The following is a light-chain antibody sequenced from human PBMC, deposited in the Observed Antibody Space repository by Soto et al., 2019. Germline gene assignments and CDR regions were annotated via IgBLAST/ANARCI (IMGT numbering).Light chain of an antibody. J-gene: IGLJ1*01. CDR2: EVS. CDR1: SSDIGTYDY. Sequence: QSVLTQPPSASGSLGQSVTISCTGTSSDIGTYDYVSWYQQHPGSAPKLIIFEVSKRPLGVPDRFSGSKSGNTASLIVSGLQPDDEAEYHCTSYTGDDFTFVFGTGTKVTVL. CDR3: TSYTGDDFTFV. V-gene: IGLV2-8*01.